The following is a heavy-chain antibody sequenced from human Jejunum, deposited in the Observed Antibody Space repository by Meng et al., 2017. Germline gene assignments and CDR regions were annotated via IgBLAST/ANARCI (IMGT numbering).Heavy chain of an antibody. Sequence: QVQVQESGPGLVRPSETLSLTCTVSGGSVSSAAYYWNWIRQPPGKGLEWIGYIYYSGGTTYSPSLNSRATISIDTAKNQVSLKVSSVTAADTAVYYCAHSSSSSSFGFDYWGQGTLVTVSS. D-gene: IGHD6-6*01. V-gene: IGHV4-61*08. CDR2: IYYSGGT. J-gene: IGHJ4*02. CDR1: GGSVSSAAYY. CDR3: AHSSSSSSFGFDY.